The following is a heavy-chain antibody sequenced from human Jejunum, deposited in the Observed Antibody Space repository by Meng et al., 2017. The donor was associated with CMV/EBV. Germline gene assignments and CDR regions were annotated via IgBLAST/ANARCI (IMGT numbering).Heavy chain of an antibody. CDR1: GFSVGNNY. CDR3: ARGAFD. Sequence: SLKISCAASGFSVGNNYMSWVRQAPGKGLEWVSVIYDVGNIYYADSVKGRFFISRDSSKNMLYLQMNSLRPEDTALYYCARGAFDWGQGTQVTVSS. V-gene: IGHV3-66*02. J-gene: IGHJ4*02. CDR2: IYDVGNI. D-gene: IGHD2/OR15-2a*01.